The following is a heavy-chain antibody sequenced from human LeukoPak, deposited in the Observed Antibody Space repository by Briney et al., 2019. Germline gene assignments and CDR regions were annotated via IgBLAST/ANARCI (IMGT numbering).Heavy chain of an antibody. CDR3: ASGRDGYNRSPTDY. V-gene: IGHV3-9*01. CDR2: VSWSSGSI. CDR1: GFTFSSYA. Sequence: PGGSLRLSCAASGFTFSSYAMHWVRQAPGKGLEWVSGVSWSSGSIAYADSVKGRFTISRDNAKNSLYLQMNSLRAEDTALYHCASGRDGYNRSPTDYWGQGTLVTVSS. J-gene: IGHJ4*02. D-gene: IGHD5-24*01.